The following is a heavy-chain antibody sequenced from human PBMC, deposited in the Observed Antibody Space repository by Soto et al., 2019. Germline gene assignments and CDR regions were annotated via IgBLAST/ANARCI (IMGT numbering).Heavy chain of an antibody. CDR1: GFTFSSYS. Sequence: EVQLVESGGSLVKPGGSLRLSCAASGFTFSSYSMNWVRQAPGKGLEWVSSISSSSSYIYYADSVKGRFTISRDNAKNSLYLQTNCLRAEDTAVYYCARDQLPLGHYFVYWGQGTLVTVSS. J-gene: IGHJ4*02. CDR3: ARDQLPLGHYFVY. CDR2: ISSSSSYI. V-gene: IGHV3-21*01. D-gene: IGHD2-2*01.